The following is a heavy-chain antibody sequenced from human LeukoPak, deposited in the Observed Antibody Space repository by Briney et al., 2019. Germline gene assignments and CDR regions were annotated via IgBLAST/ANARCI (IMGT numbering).Heavy chain of an antibody. V-gene: IGHV6-1*01. D-gene: IGHD6-6*01. CDR1: GDSVSSNSAA. J-gene: IGHJ6*02. Sequence: SQTLSLTCAISGDSVSSNSAAWNWIRQSPSRGLEWLGRTYYRSKWYNDYAVYVKNRITINPDTSKNQSSLHLNSVTTEDTAVYYCARRGPAGSSSSGMDVWGQGTAVTVSS. CDR2: TYYRSKWYN. CDR3: ARRGPAGSSSSGMDV.